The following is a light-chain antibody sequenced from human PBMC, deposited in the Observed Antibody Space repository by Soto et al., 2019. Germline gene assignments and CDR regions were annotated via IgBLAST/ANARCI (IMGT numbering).Light chain of an antibody. J-gene: IGKJ2*01. V-gene: IGKV1-39*01. Sequence: DIQMTQSPSSLSASVGDRVTITCRASQSISNYLNWYQVRPWKAPKLLIYASSTLQSGVPLRFSGSGSGTDFNLTISSLQPEDCASFYCQQSYSFPYTFGQGTNLEIK. CDR2: ASS. CDR3: QQSYSFPYT. CDR1: QSISNY.